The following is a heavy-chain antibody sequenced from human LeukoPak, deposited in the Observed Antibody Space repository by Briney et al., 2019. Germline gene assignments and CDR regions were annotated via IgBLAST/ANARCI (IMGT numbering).Heavy chain of an antibody. CDR2: IYYSGST. CDR1: GGSISSGGYS. Sequence: PSETLSLTCAVYGGSISSGGYSWSWIRQPPGKGLEWIGYIYYSGSTNYNPSLKSRVTISLDTSKDQFSLKLSSVTAADTAVYYCARNEWLSKWNAFDIWGQGTMLTVSS. J-gene: IGHJ3*02. CDR3: ARNEWLSKWNAFDI. D-gene: IGHD3-3*01. V-gene: IGHV4-61*08.